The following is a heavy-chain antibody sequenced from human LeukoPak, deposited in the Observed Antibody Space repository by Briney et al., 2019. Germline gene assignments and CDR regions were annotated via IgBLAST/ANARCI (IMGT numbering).Heavy chain of an antibody. J-gene: IGHJ4*02. CDR3: ARDPEAQYYDFWSGYFDY. Sequence: SVKVSCKASGGTFSSYAISWVRQAPGQGLEWMGGIIPIFGTANYAQKFQGRVTITADESTRTAYMELSSLRSEDTAVYYCARDPEAQYYDFWSGYFDYWGQGTLVTVSS. V-gene: IGHV1-69*13. CDR1: GGTFSSYA. CDR2: IIPIFGTA. D-gene: IGHD3-3*01.